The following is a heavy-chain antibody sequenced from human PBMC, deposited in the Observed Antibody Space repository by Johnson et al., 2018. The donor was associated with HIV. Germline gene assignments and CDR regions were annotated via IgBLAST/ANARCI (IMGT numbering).Heavy chain of an antibody. CDR3: ARTYASWSDDAFDL. CDR2: IKQDGSEK. CDR1: RFTFTSYW. D-gene: IGHD6-13*01. J-gene: IGHJ3*01. V-gene: IGHV3-7*01. Sequence: EVQLVESGGGLVQPGGSLRLSCAASRFTFTSYWMSWVRQAPGKGLEWVANIKQDGSEKYYVDSVKGRSTISRDNAKNYLYLQMHSLRAEGTAVYYWARTYASWSDDAFDLWGQGTMVTVAS.